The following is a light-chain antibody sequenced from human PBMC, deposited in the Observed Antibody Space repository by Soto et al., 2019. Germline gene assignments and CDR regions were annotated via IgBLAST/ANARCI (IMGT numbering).Light chain of an antibody. V-gene: IGLV2-8*01. CDR2: DVN. CDR1: GGDVGGYNY. J-gene: IGLJ1*01. Sequence: QSALTQPPSASGSPGQSVTISCTGTGGDVGGYNYVSWYQQHPGKVPRLIIYDVNKRPSGVPDRFSGSKSDNTASLTVSGLPAEDEADYYCSSYAGFNNYVFGTGTKVTVL. CDR3: SSYAGFNNYV.